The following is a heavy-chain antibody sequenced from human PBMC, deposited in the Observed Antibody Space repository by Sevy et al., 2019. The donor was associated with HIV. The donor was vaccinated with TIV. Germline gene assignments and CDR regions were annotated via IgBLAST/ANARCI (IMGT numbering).Heavy chain of an antibody. D-gene: IGHD3-22*01. CDR1: GFSFSNYW. Sequence: GGSLRLSCAASGFSFSNYWMHWARQAPGKGLEWVANIKQDESEKYYVASVKGRFTISRDNAKNSVYLEMNSLRPEDTAIYYCAKGNSGSFDYWGQGTLVTVSS. CDR3: AKGNSGSFDY. J-gene: IGHJ4*02. CDR2: IKQDESEK. V-gene: IGHV3-7*01.